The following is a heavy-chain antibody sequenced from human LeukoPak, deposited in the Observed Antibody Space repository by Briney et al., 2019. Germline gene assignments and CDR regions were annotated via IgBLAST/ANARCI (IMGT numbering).Heavy chain of an antibody. Sequence: SETLSLTCAVYGGSFSGYYWSWIRQPPGKGLEWIGEINHSGSTNYNLSLKSRVTISVDTSKNQFSLKLSSVTAADTAVYYCAREPNYVWGSYRPPFDYWGQGTLVTVSS. CDR3: AREPNYVWGSYRPPFDY. CDR2: INHSGST. CDR1: GGSFSGYY. J-gene: IGHJ4*02. D-gene: IGHD3-16*02. V-gene: IGHV4-34*01.